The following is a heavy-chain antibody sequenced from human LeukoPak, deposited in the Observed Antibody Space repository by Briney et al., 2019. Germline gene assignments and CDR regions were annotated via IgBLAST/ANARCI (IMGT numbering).Heavy chain of an antibody. Sequence: SETLSLTCTVSGYSISSGYYWGWIRQPPGKGLEWIGYIFYIGNTYYNPSLKSRLTISVDTSKNQFSLKLSSVTVADTAVYYCARGTSLSHGGLVYWGQGTQVTVSS. D-gene: IGHD2-2*01. V-gene: IGHV4-38-2*02. CDR3: ARGTSLSHGGLVY. CDR2: IFYIGNT. CDR1: GYSISSGYY. J-gene: IGHJ4*02.